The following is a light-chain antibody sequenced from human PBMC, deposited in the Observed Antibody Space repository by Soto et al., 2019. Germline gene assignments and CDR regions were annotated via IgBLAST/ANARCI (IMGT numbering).Light chain of an antibody. Sequence: SVLTQPASVSGSPGQSITISCTGTSSDVGGYNYVSWYQQHPGKAPKLMIYDVSNRPSGVSNRFSGSKSGNTASLTISGLQAEDEADYYCGSYTSSSTYVCGTGTKVTVL. V-gene: IGLV2-14*01. CDR1: SSDVGGYNY. CDR3: GSYTSSSTYV. J-gene: IGLJ1*01. CDR2: DVS.